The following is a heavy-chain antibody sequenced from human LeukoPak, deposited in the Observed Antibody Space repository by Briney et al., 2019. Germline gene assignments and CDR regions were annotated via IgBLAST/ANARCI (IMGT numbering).Heavy chain of an antibody. D-gene: IGHD1-1*01. CDR2: ISSSGSTI. CDR3: ARLTVTTGTPFDY. V-gene: IGHV3-48*03. CDR1: GFTFSSYE. Sequence: GGSLRLSCAASGFTFSSYEMNWVRQAPGKGLEWVSYISSSGSTIYYADSVKGRITISRDNAKNSLYLQMNSLRAEDTAVYYWARLTVTTGTPFDYWGQGTLVTVSS. J-gene: IGHJ4*02.